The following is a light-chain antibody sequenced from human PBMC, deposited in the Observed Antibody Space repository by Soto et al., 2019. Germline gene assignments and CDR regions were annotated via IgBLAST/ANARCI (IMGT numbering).Light chain of an antibody. CDR2: GVS. Sequence: EIVLTQSPGTLSLSPGERATLSCRASQSVSSNLLAWYQENPGQAPSLLIYGVSKRATGIPDRFSGSGSGTDFTLTISRLEAEDFAVYYCRQYGTSLGFPVGGGTKVDIK. CDR3: RQYGTSLGFP. J-gene: IGKJ4*01. CDR1: QSVSSNL. V-gene: IGKV3-20*01.